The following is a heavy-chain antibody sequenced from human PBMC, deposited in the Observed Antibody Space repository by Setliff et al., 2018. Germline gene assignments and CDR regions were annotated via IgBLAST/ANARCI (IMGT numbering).Heavy chain of an antibody. V-gene: IGHV5-51*03. CDR3: ARYDSSGYHYYYGMDV. CDR2: IYPGDSDT. CDR1: GYSFSRYW. J-gene: IGHJ6*02. Sequence: GESLKISCKGSGYSFSRYWIGWVRQMPGKGLEWMGIIYPGDSDTRYSPSFQGQVTISADKSISTAYLQWSSLKASDTAMYYCARYDSSGYHYYYGMDVWGQGTTVTV. D-gene: IGHD3-22*01.